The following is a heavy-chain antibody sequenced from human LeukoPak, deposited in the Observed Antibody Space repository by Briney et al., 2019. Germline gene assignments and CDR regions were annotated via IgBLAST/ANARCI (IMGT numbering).Heavy chain of an antibody. Sequence: SETPSLTCTVSGGSISSYYWSWIRQPPGKGLEWIGYIYYSGSTNYNPSLKSRVTISVDTSKNQFSLKLSSVTAADTAVYYCAREGLPRLRGVSTFDYWGQGTLVTVSS. CDR1: GGSISSYY. CDR3: AREGLPRLRGVSTFDY. J-gene: IGHJ4*02. D-gene: IGHD3-10*01. CDR2: IYYSGST. V-gene: IGHV4-59*12.